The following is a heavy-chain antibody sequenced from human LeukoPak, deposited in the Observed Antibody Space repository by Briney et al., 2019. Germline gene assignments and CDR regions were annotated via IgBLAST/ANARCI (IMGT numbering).Heavy chain of an antibody. Sequence: ASVKVSRKASGYTFTSYDINWVRQATGQGLEWMGWMNPNSGNTGYAQKFQGRVTMTRNTSISTAYMELSSLRSEDTAVYYCARSEASMVRGEDDMDVWGQGTTVTVSS. V-gene: IGHV1-8*01. CDR3: ARSEASMVRGEDDMDV. D-gene: IGHD3-10*01. J-gene: IGHJ6*02. CDR1: GYTFTSYD. CDR2: MNPNSGNT.